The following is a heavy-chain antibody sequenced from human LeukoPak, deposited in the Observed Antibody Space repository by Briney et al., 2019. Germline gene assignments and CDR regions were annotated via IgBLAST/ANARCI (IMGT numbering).Heavy chain of an antibody. Sequence: SETLTLTCTVSGDSLSSHHWRWIRQPPGKGPEWIGYIYGSGSTHYDPSLRSRVTISENTSKNQFSLKLTSVTAADTAVYYCARNVGWYSHDSWGQGTLVTVSS. V-gene: IGHV4-59*08. CDR2: IYGSGST. J-gene: IGHJ4*02. CDR1: GDSLSSHH. D-gene: IGHD6-19*01. CDR3: ARNVGWYSHDS.